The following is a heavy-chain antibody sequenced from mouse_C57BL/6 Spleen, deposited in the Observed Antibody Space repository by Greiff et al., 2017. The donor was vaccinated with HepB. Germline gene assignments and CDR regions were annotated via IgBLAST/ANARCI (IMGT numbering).Heavy chain of an antibody. CDR2: IYPGDGDT. V-gene: IGHV1-82*01. D-gene: IGHD2-4*01. J-gene: IGHJ3*01. Sequence: VQLQESGPELVKPGASVKISCKASGYAFSSSWMNWVKQRPGKGLEWIGRIYPGDGDTNYNGKFKGKATLTADKSSSTAYMQLSSLTSEDSAVYFGATDLFAYWGQGTLVTVSA. CDR1: GYAFSSSW. CDR3: ATDLFAY.